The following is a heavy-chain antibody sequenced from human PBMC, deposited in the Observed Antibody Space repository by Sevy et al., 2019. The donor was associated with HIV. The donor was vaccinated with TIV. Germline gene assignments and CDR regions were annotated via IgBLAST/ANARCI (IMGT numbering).Heavy chain of an antibody. CDR1: GGSFSGYY. CDR2: INHSGST. CDR3: ATSPYYYASYGMDV. V-gene: IGHV4-34*01. Sequence: SETLSLTCAVYGGSFSGYYWSWIRQPPGKGLEWIGEINHSGSTNYNPSLKSRVTISVDTSKNQFSLKLSSVTAADTAVYYCATSPYYYASYGMDVWGQWTTVTVSS. J-gene: IGHJ6*02.